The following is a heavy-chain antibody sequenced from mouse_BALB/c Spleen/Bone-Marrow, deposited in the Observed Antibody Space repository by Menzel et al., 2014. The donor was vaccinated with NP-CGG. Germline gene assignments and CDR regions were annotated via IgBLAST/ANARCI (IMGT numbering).Heavy chain of an antibody. J-gene: IGHJ2*01. D-gene: IGHD1-1*01. V-gene: IGHV1-80*01. Sequence: VQLVESGAELVRPGSSVKISCKASGYAFXSYWMNWVKQRPGQGLEWIGQIYPGDGDTNYNGKFKGKATLTADKSSSTAYMQLSSLTSEDSAVYFCARRGYYYGSSYVDYWGQGTTLTVSS. CDR2: IYPGDGDT. CDR1: GYAFXSYW. CDR3: ARRGYYYGSSYVDY.